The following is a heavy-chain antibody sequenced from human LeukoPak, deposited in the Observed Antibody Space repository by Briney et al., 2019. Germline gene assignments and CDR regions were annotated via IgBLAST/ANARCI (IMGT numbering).Heavy chain of an antibody. CDR3: ARLPMFRGNSQFDP. CDR1: GFTVNSNY. D-gene: IGHD3-10*01. V-gene: IGHV3-53*01. Sequence: GGSLRHSCAGSGFTVNSNYMSWVRQAPGKGLERVSVIYGGGTTYYADSAKGRFTISRDSSKNTLYLQMNNLRAEDTAVYYCARLPMFRGNSQFDPWGQGTLVTVSS. J-gene: IGHJ5*02. CDR2: IYGGGTT.